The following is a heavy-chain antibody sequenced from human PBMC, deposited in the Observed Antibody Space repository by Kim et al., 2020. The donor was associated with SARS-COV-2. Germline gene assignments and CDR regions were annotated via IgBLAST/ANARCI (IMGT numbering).Heavy chain of an antibody. V-gene: IGHV3-7*03. J-gene: IGHJ5*02. Sequence: GGSLRLSCAASGFTFSSYWMSWVRQAPGKGLEWVANIKQDGSEKYCVDSVKGRFTISRDNAKNSLYLQMSSLRVEDTAVYYCARAPRTAAAGRSRFHPWGQGTLVTVSS. CDR1: GFTFSSYW. CDR2: IKQDGSEK. D-gene: IGHD6-13*01. CDR3: ARAPRTAAAGRSRFHP.